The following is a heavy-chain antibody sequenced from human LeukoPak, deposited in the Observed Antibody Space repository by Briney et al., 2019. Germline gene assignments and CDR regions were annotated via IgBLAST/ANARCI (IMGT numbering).Heavy chain of an antibody. CDR2: FDPEDGET. CDR1: GYTLTELS. J-gene: IGHJ4*02. D-gene: IGHD6-13*01. Sequence: ASVKVSCKVSGYTLTELSMHWVRQAPGKGLEWMGGFDPEDGETIYAQKFQGRVTMTTDTSTSTVYMELRSLRSDDAAVYYCARDMSSSCRENWGQGTLVIVSS. CDR3: ARDMSSSCREN. V-gene: IGHV1-24*01.